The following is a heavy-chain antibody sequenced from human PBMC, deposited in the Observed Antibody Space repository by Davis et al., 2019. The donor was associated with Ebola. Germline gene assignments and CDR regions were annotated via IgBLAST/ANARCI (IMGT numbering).Heavy chain of an antibody. J-gene: IGHJ4*02. CDR1: GFAFSSSA. Sequence: GESLKISCAASGFAFSSSAMHWVRQAPGKGLEWVSGINWNSGSTGYADSVKGRFTISRDNAKNSRYLQMSSLRAEDTAVYYCAKEIRPNDYWGQGTLVTVSS. CDR3: AKEIRPNDY. CDR2: INWNSGST. V-gene: IGHV3-20*04.